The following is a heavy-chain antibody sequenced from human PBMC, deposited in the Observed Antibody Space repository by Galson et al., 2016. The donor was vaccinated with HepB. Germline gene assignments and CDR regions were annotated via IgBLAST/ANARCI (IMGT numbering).Heavy chain of an antibody. J-gene: IGHJ4*02. CDR2: INTDGSST. CDR3: AREIPSRGKSDY. V-gene: IGHV3-74*01. D-gene: IGHD3-10*01. Sequence: SLRLSCAASGFTFSSHWMHWVRQAPGKGLVWVSRINTDGSSTSYVDSVKGRFTISRDNAKNSLYLQMNSLRDEDTAVYYCAREIPSRGKSDYWGQGTLVTVSS. CDR1: GFTFSSHW.